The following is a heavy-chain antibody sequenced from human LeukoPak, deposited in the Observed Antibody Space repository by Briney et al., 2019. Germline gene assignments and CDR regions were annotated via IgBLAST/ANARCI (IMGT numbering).Heavy chain of an antibody. CDR1: GYTFTTFA. CDR2: ISPYNGNT. CDR3: ARDRQWLLFHYFDY. V-gene: IGHV1-18*01. D-gene: IGHD6-19*01. J-gene: IGHJ4*02. Sequence: ASVKVSCKTSGYTFTTFAINSVRQAPGQGPEWLGWISPYNGNTKYAQYFQGRLTLSTDTSTNTAFMELTSLRSDDTGVYYCARDRQWLLFHYFDYWGQGTLVTVSS.